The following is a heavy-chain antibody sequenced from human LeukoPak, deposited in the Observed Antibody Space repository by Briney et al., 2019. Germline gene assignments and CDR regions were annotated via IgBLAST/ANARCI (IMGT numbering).Heavy chain of an antibody. CDR2: ISSSSSYI. V-gene: IGHV3-21*01. CDR3: ARARYCSSTSCHDFDY. Sequence: GGSLRLSCAASGFTFSSYSMNWVRLAPGKGLEWVSSISSSSSYIYYADSVKGRFIISRDNAKNSLYLQMNSLRAEDTAVYYCARARYCSSTSCHDFDYWGQGTLVTVSS. D-gene: IGHD2-2*01. CDR1: GFTFSSYS. J-gene: IGHJ4*02.